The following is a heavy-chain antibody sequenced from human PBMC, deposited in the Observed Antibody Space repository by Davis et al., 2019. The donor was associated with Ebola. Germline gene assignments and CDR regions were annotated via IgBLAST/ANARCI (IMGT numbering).Heavy chain of an antibody. CDR3: AKDSGIYFLDS. D-gene: IGHD1-26*01. CDR1: GFTSA. J-gene: IGHJ4*02. V-gene: IGHV3-30*02. Sequence: GESLKISCEASGFTSAMHWVRQATGKGLGWVAVIWYDGSNKYYADSVKGRFTISRDNSRNTVYLQMNSLRPEDTAVYYCAKDSGIYFLDSWGQGTLVTVSS. CDR2: IWYDGSNK.